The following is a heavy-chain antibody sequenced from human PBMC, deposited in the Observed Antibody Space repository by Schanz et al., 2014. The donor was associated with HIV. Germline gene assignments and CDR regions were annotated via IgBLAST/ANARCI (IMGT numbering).Heavy chain of an antibody. CDR2: IIPMFGTR. D-gene: IGHD6-6*01. J-gene: IGHJ2*01. CDR1: GGTFSSNA. V-gene: IGHV1-69*01. Sequence: QVQLVQPGAEVKKPGSSVKVSCKASGGTFSSNAISWVRQAPGQGLEWMGGIIPMFGTRNFAQKFQGRVTITADESTTTAYMELSSLTSEDTAIYFCARSETIAARPVWYFDLWGRGTLVTVSS. CDR3: ARSETIAARPVWYFDL.